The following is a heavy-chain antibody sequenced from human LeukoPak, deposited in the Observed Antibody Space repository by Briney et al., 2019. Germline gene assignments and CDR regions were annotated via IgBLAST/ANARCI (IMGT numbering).Heavy chain of an antibody. CDR3: CRGVIVGAAYFDY. J-gene: IGHJ4*02. V-gene: IGHV3-49*03. CDR1: GFTFGDHG. CDR2: IKTKTFGGTT. D-gene: IGHD1-26*01. Sequence: GGSLRLSCTTSGFTFGDHGVSWFRQAPGKGPEWISLIKTKTFGGTTAYSASVTARFNITRNNYSGIGYMPLEPLKPADTAVYYYCRGVIVGAAYFDYWGQGTLVTVSS.